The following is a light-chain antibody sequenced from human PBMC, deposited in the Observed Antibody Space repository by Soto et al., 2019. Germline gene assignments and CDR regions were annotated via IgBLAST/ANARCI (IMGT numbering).Light chain of an antibody. J-gene: IGLJ2*01. CDR3: SSYTGSSTLV. V-gene: IGLV2-14*01. CDR2: EVH. CDR1: SSDVGRFNY. Sequence: QSALTQPASVSGSPGQSITISCTGTSSDVGRFNYVSWYQHHPGKAPKLMISEVHNRPSGVSNRFSGSKFGNTASLTISGLQAEDEADYYCSSYTGSSTLVFGGGTKLTVL.